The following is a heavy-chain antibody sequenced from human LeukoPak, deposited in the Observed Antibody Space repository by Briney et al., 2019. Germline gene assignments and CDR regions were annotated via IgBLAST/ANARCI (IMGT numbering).Heavy chain of an antibody. D-gene: IGHD4-11*01. V-gene: IGHV3-30-3*01. J-gene: IGHJ5*02. CDR1: GFTFSSYA. CDR2: ISYDGSNK. CDR3: AKGLVTPKRNWFDP. Sequence: PGGSLRLSCAASGFTFSSYAMHWVRQAPGKGLEWVAVISYDGSNKYYADSVKGRFTISRDNSKNTLYLQMNSLRAEDTAVYYCAKGLVTPKRNWFDPWGQGTLVTVSS.